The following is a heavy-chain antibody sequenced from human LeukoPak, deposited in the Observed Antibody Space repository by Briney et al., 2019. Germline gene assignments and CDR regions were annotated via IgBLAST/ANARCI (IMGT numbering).Heavy chain of an antibody. Sequence: GGSLRLSCAASGFTFSVYWMSWVRQAPGKGLEWVAHMNQDGSAIYSVDSVKGRFTISRDNDKNSLYLQMNGLTVADTAVYYCARTVPGHPDDYFDYWGQGTLVTVSS. J-gene: IGHJ4*02. CDR1: GFTFSVYW. V-gene: IGHV3-7*01. D-gene: IGHD6-19*01. CDR2: MNQDGSAI. CDR3: ARTVPGHPDDYFDY.